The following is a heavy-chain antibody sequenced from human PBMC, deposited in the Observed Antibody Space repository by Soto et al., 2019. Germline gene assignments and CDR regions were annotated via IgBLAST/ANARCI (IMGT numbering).Heavy chain of an antibody. CDR1: GSTFTSDG. CDR3: ARVHLPYYDFWSGYYSGDY. D-gene: IGHD3-3*01. Sequence: ASVKGSCTASGSTFTSDGISWVRKAHGQGLEWMGWISAYNGNTNYAQKLQGRVTMTTDTSTSTAYMELRSLRSDDTAVYYCARVHLPYYDFWSGYYSGDYWGQGTLVTVSS. V-gene: IGHV1-18*01. CDR2: ISAYNGNT. J-gene: IGHJ4*02.